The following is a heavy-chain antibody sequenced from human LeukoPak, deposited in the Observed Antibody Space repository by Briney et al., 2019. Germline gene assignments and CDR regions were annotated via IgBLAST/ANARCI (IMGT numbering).Heavy chain of an antibody. CDR1: GYTFTSYG. CDR3: ARVPSSTSCPDY. J-gene: IGHJ4*02. D-gene: IGHD2-2*01. Sequence: ASVKVSCKASGYTFTSYGISWVRQAPGQGLEWMGWISAYNGNTNYAQKLQGRVTMTTDTSTSTAYMELRSLRSDDTAVYYCARVPSSTSCPDYWGQGALVTVSS. V-gene: IGHV1-18*01. CDR2: ISAYNGNT.